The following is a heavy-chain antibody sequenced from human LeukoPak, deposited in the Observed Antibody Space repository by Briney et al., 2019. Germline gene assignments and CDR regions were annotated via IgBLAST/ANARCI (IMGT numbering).Heavy chain of an antibody. Sequence: GASVKVSCKASGGTFSSYAISWVRQAPGQGLEWMGGIIPIFGTANYAQKFQGRVTMTRDTSTSTVYMELSSLRSEDTAVYYCARDHTTYCGGDCFPGDYWGQGTLVTVSS. D-gene: IGHD2-21*02. CDR1: GGTFSSYA. J-gene: IGHJ4*02. V-gene: IGHV1-69*05. CDR3: ARDHTTYCGGDCFPGDY. CDR2: IIPIFGTA.